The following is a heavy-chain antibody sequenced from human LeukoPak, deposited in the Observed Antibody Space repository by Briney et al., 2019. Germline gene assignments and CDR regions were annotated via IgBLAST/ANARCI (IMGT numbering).Heavy chain of an antibody. CDR1: GGSFSGYY. Sequence: PSETLSLTCAVYGGSFSGYYWSWIRQPPGKGREWIGEINHSGSTNYNPSLKSRVTISVDTSKNQFSLRLSSVTAADTAVYYCARGGYSGYAKNWGQGTLVTVSS. J-gene: IGHJ4*02. CDR3: ARGGYSGYAKN. CDR2: INHSGST. D-gene: IGHD5-12*01. V-gene: IGHV4-34*01.